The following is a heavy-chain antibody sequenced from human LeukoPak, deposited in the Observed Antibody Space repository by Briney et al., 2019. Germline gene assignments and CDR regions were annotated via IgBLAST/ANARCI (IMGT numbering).Heavy chain of an antibody. CDR1: GFTFGDYA. V-gene: IGHV3-49*04. J-gene: IGHJ4*02. CDR3: YSSGYSFDY. CDR2: IRSKAYGGTT. D-gene: IGHD3-22*01. Sequence: GRSLRLSCTASGFTFGDYAMSWVRQAPGKGLEWVGFIRSKAYGGTTEYAASVKGRFTISRDESKSIAYLQMNSLKTEDTAVYYCYSSGYSFDYWGQGTLVTVSS.